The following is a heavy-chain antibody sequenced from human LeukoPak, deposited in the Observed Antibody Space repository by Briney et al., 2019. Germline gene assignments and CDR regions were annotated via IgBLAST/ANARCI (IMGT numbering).Heavy chain of an antibody. CDR2: ITNSGTTI. CDR3: ARFSEYSGYDSNTAFDP. Sequence: GGSLRLSCAASGFTFSSYEMSWVRQAPGKGLEWVSYITNSGTTIYYADSVKGRFTISRDNAQNSLYLQMNSLRAEDTAVYYCARFSEYSGYDSNTAFDPWGQGTLVTVSS. D-gene: IGHD5-12*01. CDR1: GFTFSSYE. V-gene: IGHV3-48*03. J-gene: IGHJ5*02.